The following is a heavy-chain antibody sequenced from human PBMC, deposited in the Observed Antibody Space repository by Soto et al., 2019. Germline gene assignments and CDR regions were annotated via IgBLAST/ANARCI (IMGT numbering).Heavy chain of an antibody. J-gene: IGHJ4*02. D-gene: IGHD1-1*01. CDR3: ARHTTNPYKIDY. V-gene: IGHV3-21*02. CDR2: ISSSSSNI. CDR1: GFSFRSYS. Sequence: EVQLVESGGGLVTPGGSLRLSCAASGFSFRSYSMNWVRQAPGKGLEWVSSISSSSSNIYYADSVKGRFTISRDEATNSLYLQMNSLRAEDTAVYYCARHTTNPYKIDYWGQGTLVTVSA.